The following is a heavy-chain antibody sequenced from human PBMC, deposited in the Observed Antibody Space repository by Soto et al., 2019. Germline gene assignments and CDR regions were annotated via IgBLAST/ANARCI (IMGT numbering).Heavy chain of an antibody. V-gene: IGHV3-23*01. Sequence: PGGSLRLSCAASGFTFSSYAMSWVRQAPGKGLEWVSAISGSGGSTYYADSVKGRFTISRDNSKNTLYLQMNSVRAEDTAVYYCAKDLSIVVVNDYWGQGTLVTVSS. D-gene: IGHD3-22*01. J-gene: IGHJ4*02. CDR1: GFTFSSYA. CDR2: ISGSGGST. CDR3: AKDLSIVVVNDY.